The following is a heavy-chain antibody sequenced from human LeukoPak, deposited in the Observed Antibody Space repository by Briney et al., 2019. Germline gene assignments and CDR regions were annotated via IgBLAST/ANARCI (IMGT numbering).Heavy chain of an antibody. J-gene: IGHJ6*04. Sequence: GSSVNASCKASGGTFSSYAISWVRQAPGQGLEWMGGIIPIFCTANYAQKFQGRVTITADESTSTAYMELSSLRSEDTAVYYCARDRGYCSSTSCYLNYYYGMDVWGKGTTVTVSS. D-gene: IGHD2-2*01. CDR3: ARDRGYCSSTSCYLNYYYGMDV. V-gene: IGHV1-69*01. CDR1: GGTFSSYA. CDR2: IIPIFCTA.